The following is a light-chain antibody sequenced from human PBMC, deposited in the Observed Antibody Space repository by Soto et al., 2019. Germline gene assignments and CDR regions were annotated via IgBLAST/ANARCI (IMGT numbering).Light chain of an antibody. J-gene: IGKJ4*01. V-gene: IGKV3-20*01. Sequence: DIVLTQSPGTLSLSPGERATLSCRASQRVGRNYLAWFQQKPGQAPRLLIYDASSRATGIPDRISGSGSGTDFTLTISRLEPEDFAVYYCQQYATSPLTFGGGTKVEIK. CDR2: DAS. CDR1: QRVGRNY. CDR3: QQYATSPLT.